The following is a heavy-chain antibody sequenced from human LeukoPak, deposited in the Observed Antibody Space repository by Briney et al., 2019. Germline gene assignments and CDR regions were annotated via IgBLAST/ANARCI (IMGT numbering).Heavy chain of an antibody. J-gene: IGHJ3*02. Sequence: GRSLRLSCAASGFTFSSYGMHWVRQAPGKGLEWVAVIWYDGSNKYYADSVKGRFTISRDNSKNTLSLQMNSLRAEDTAVYYCARGCYYDSSGAFDIWGQGTMVTVSS. D-gene: IGHD3-22*01. CDR1: GFTFSSYG. CDR2: IWYDGSNK. V-gene: IGHV3-33*01. CDR3: ARGCYYDSSGAFDI.